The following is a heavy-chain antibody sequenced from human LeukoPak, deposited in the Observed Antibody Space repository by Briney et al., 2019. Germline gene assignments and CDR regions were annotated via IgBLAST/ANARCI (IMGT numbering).Heavy chain of an antibody. J-gene: IGHJ3*02. CDR3: ARGPYSSGGYSDGFDI. CDR2: IYISGST. CDR1: EFTFSSYE. Sequence: PGGSLRLSCAASEFTFSSYEMIWVRQAPGKGLEWVSVIYISGSTYYADSVTGRFTISRDNSKNTLYLQMSSLRAEDTAVYSCARGPYSSGGYSDGFDIWGQGTMVTVSS. D-gene: IGHD6-19*01. V-gene: IGHV3-53*01.